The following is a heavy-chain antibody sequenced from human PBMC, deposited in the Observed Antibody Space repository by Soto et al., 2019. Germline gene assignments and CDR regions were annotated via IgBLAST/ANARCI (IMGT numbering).Heavy chain of an antibody. CDR1: GFTFSSYA. Sequence: QVQLVESGGGVVQPGRSLRLSCAASGFTFSSYAMHWVRQAPGKGLEWVAVISYDGSNKYYADSVKGRFTISRDNSKNTLYLQMNSLRAEDTAVYYCARESELGGTAEYFDYWGQGTLVTVSS. D-gene: IGHD1-1*01. CDR2: ISYDGSNK. V-gene: IGHV3-30-3*01. CDR3: ARESELGGTAEYFDY. J-gene: IGHJ4*02.